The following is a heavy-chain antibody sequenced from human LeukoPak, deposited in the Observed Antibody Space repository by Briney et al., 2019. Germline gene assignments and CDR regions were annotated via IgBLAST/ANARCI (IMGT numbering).Heavy chain of an antibody. CDR3: ARWAPLYRQLVPGVVYYFDY. CDR2: INPDSGDT. V-gene: IGHV1-2*06. J-gene: IGHJ4*02. D-gene: IGHD6-6*01. Sequence: VAPVKVSCKASGYTFTDYYMHWVRQAPGQGLEWMGRINPDSGDTNYAQKFQGRVTMTRDTSISTAYMELSRLRSDDTAVYYCARWAPLYRQLVPGVVYYFDYWGQGTLVTVSS. CDR1: GYTFTDYY.